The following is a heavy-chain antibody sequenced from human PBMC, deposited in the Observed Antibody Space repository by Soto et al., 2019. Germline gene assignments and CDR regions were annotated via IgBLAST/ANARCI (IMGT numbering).Heavy chain of an antibody. CDR1: DGSISRYY. CDR2: IFYTGST. CDR3: ARLSPIGNNWNYFDF. V-gene: IGHV4-59*01. J-gene: IGHJ4*02. D-gene: IGHD1-1*01. Sequence: QVQLQESGPGLVKPSETLSLTCSVSDGSISRYYWGWIRQPPGKGLEWIGNIFYTGSTNYNPSLKSRVTITVDTSKNQFSLRLSSVTAADTAVYYCARLSPIGNNWNYFDFWGQGTLVTVSS.